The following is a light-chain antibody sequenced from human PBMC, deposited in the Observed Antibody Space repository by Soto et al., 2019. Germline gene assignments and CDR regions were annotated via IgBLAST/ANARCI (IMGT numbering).Light chain of an antibody. J-gene: IGLJ3*02. V-gene: IGLV2-14*03. Sequence: QSALTQPASVSGSPGQSMTISCTGTSSDVGPYNFVSWYQQHPGKAPKLMIYDVSKRPSGVSNRFSGSKAGNTASLTISGLQAEDEAYYFCTSYTTSSTLVFGGGTQLTVL. CDR2: DVS. CDR3: TSYTTSSTLV. CDR1: SSDVGPYNF.